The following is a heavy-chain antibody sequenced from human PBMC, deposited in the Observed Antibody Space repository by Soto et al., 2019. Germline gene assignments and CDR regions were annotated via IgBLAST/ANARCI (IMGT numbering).Heavy chain of an antibody. Sequence: GESLKISCKGSGYSFTSYWISWVRQMPGKGLEWMGRIDPSDSYTNYSPSFQGHVTTSADKSISTAYLQWSSLKASDTAMYYCASGYSSGWYRDTYYYYGMDVWGQGTTVTVSS. CDR1: GYSFTSYW. CDR2: IDPSDSYT. V-gene: IGHV5-10-1*01. J-gene: IGHJ6*02. D-gene: IGHD6-19*01. CDR3: ASGYSSGWYRDTYYYYGMDV.